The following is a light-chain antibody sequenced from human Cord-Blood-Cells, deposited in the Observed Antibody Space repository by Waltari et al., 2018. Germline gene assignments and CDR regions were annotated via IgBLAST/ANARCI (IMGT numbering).Light chain of an antibody. J-gene: IGLJ1*01. V-gene: IGLV2-23*01. CDR2: EGS. CDR1: RRDVGSYNL. Sequence: QSALTQPASVSGSPGQSITIPCTGTRRDVGSYNLVSWYPQHPGKAPKPMIYEGSKRPSGVSNRFSGSKSGNTASLTISGLQAEDEADYYCCSYAGSSVFGTGTNVTVL. CDR3: CSYAGSSV.